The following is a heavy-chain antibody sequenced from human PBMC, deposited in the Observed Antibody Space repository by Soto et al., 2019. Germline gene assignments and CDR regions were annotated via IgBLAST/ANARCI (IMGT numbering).Heavy chain of an antibody. J-gene: IGHJ4*02. D-gene: IGHD1-26*01. CDR3: ARGIPIVGALDY. Sequence: PGGSQRLSYTASGVAFSRCAMSWFRQAPGKGLEWVSAISGSGGSTYYADSVKGRFTISRDNAKNSLYVQMNSLRAEDTAVYYCARGIPIVGALDYWGQGTLVTVSS. V-gene: IGHV3-23*01. CDR1: GVAFSRCA. CDR2: ISGSGGST.